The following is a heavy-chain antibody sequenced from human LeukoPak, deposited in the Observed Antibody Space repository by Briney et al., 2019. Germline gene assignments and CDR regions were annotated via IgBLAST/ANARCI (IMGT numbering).Heavy chain of an antibody. CDR3: ARGTLWLGELYYDY. Sequence: SETLSLTCAVYGGSFSGYYWSWIRQPPGKGLEWIGEINHSGSTNYNPSLKSRVTISVDTSKNQFSLKLSSVTAADTAVYYCARGTLWLGELYYDYWGQGTLVTVSS. J-gene: IGHJ4*02. CDR1: GGSFSGYY. V-gene: IGHV4-34*01. CDR2: INHSGST. D-gene: IGHD3-10*01.